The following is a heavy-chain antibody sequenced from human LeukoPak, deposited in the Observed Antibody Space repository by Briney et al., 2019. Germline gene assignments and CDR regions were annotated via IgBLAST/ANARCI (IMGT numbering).Heavy chain of an antibody. CDR2: ISSSGSTI. CDR1: GFTFSSYE. Sequence: GGSLRLSCAASGFTFSSYEMNWVRQAPGKGLEWVSYISSSGSTIYYADSVKGRFTISRDNAKNSLYLQMNSLRAEDTAVYYCAKTTSSLWFGEFRGGANYFDYWGQGALVTVSS. V-gene: IGHV3-48*03. CDR3: AKTTSSLWFGEFRGGANYFDY. J-gene: IGHJ4*02. D-gene: IGHD3-10*01.